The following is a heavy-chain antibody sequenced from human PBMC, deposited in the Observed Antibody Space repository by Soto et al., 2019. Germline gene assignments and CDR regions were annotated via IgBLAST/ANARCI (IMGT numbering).Heavy chain of an antibody. V-gene: IGHV3-48*01. Sequence: GGSLRLSCAASGFTFSSYSMNWVRQAPGKGLEWVSYISSSSSTIYYADSVKGRFTISRDNAKNSLYLQMNSLRAEDTAVYYCARGGQQLVELGPNWFDPWGQGTLVTVSS. D-gene: IGHD6-13*01. CDR3: ARGGQQLVELGPNWFDP. CDR1: GFTFSSYS. CDR2: ISSSSSTI. J-gene: IGHJ5*02.